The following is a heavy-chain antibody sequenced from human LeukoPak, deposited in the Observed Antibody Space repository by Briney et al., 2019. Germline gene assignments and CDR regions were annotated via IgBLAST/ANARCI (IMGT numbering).Heavy chain of an antibody. D-gene: IGHD3-10*01. CDR2: INSDGSST. Sequence: PGGSLRLSCAASGFTFSSYWMHWVRQAPGKGLVWVSRINSDGSSTSYADSVKGRFTISRDNAKNTLYLQMNSLRVEDTAVYYCARDRGYYGSDNWFDPWGQGTLVTVSS. V-gene: IGHV3-74*01. J-gene: IGHJ5*02. CDR3: ARDRGYYGSDNWFDP. CDR1: GFTFSSYW.